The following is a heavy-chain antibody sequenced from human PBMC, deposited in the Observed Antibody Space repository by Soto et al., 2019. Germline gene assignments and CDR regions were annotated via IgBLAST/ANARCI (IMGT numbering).Heavy chain of an antibody. Sequence: QVQLVQSGAEVKKPGASVKISCKASGYSFTSQYVHWVRQAPGQGLEWMGIINPNGGSTTYAQKFRGGGHMTGEQATGTVYMGLSSLTTGGPAVFYWAREQGLRPGGGGTEPLDIWGQGTMVTVAS. CDR1: GYSFTSQY. CDR2: INPNGGST. CDR3: AREQGLRPGGGGTEPLDI. D-gene: IGHD6-25*01. V-gene: IGHV1-46*03. J-gene: IGHJ3*02.